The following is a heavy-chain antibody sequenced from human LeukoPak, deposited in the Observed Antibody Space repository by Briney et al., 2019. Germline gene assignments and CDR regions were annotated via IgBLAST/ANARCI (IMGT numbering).Heavy chain of an antibody. CDR3: ARGRGSGWYFPYYFDY. Sequence: GRSLRLFCAASGFTFSGYWMSWVRQAGGKGMEWLANIKQDGGEKYYVDSVKGRFTISRDNAKNSLYLQMDSLRAEDTAVYYCARGRGSGWYFPYYFDYWGQGTLVTVSS. CDR1: GFTFSGYW. V-gene: IGHV3-7*03. D-gene: IGHD6-19*01. J-gene: IGHJ4*02. CDR2: IKQDGGEK.